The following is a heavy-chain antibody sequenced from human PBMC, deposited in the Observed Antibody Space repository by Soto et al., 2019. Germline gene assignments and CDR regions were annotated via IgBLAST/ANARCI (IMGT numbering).Heavy chain of an antibody. CDR3: ATEYSTGWHY. D-gene: IGHD6-19*01. CDR2: TYYRSKWYN. V-gene: IGHV6-1*01. J-gene: IGHJ4*02. Sequence: SQTLSLTCFISGDSFSRNSAALNWIRKSPSRGLEWLGRTYYRSKWYNDYAVSVKSRITINPDTSKNQFSLQLNSVTPEDTAVYYCATEYSTGWHYWGQGMLVTVSS. CDR1: GDSFSRNSAA.